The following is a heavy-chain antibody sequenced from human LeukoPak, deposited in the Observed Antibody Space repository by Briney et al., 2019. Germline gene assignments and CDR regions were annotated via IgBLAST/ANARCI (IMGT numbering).Heavy chain of an antibody. CDR2: IWYDGSNK. Sequence: GGSLRLSCAASGFTFSSYGMHWVRQAPGKGLEWVAVIWYDGSNKYYADSVEGRFTISRDNSKNTLYLQMNSLRAEDTAVYYCARDSSYYYYGMDVWGQGTTVTVSS. V-gene: IGHV3-33*01. CDR1: GFTFSSYG. CDR3: ARDSSYYYYGMDV. J-gene: IGHJ6*02. D-gene: IGHD6-6*01.